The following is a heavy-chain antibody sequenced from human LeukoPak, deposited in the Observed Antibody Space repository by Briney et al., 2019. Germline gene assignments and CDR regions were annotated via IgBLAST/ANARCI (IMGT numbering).Heavy chain of an antibody. CDR2: LYHPDST. D-gene: IGHD3-10*01. J-gene: IGHJ6*04. V-gene: IGHV4-59*04. CDR3: ARQYDSYFYYYLDL. CDR1: GGSISSYY. Sequence: SETLSLTCTVSGGSISSYYWSWIRQPPGKGLEWIGSLYHPDSTYYNPSLKSRVTMSVDTSRNQFSLKLSFVTAADTAVYYCARQYDSYFYYYLDLWGTGTTVTVSS.